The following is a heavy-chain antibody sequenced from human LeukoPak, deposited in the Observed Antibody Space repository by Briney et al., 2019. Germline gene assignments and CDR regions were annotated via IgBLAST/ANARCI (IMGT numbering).Heavy chain of an antibody. J-gene: IGHJ4*02. CDR2: ISHDGSDV. V-gene: IGHV3-30*03. CDR1: GSTFNSYA. CDR3: ARDHLPWLGTLTYNFDK. D-gene: IGHD3-10*01. Sequence: AGKSLRLTCEASGSTFNSYAMHWVRQSPGKGLEWVAVISHDGSDVKYADSVKGRFTISKAIPNTTLFLQMNGLRSQDTALYYCARDHLPWLGTLTYNFDKWGQGTLVTVYS.